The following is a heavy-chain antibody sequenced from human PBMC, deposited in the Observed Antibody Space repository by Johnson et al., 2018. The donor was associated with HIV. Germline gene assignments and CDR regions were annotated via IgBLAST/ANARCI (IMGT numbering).Heavy chain of an antibody. V-gene: IGHV3-20*04. CDR2: INWNGGST. Sequence: VQLVESGGGVVQPGRSLRLSCAASGFTFDDYDMSWVRQAPGKGLEWVSGINWNGGSTGYADSVKGRFTISRDTAKNSLYLQMNSLRAEDTGLYYCARGKLPAALRWGDAFDRWGQGTMVTCSS. CDR1: GFTFDDYD. J-gene: IGHJ3*02. D-gene: IGHD2-2*01. CDR3: ARGKLPAALRWGDAFDR.